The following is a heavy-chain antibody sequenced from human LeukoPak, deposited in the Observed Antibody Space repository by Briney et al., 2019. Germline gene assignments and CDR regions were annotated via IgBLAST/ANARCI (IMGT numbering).Heavy chain of an antibody. V-gene: IGHV4-4*02. CDR2: VHLDGRT. Sequence: SETLSLTCSVSGGSVINTNWWTWVRQPPGKGLEWIGEVHLDGRTNYNPSLESRLTMSVDVSENQVSLKLTSVTAADTAVYYCAREGGFYRPLDYSGQGTLVTVSS. D-gene: IGHD3-3*01. CDR3: AREGGFYRPLDY. J-gene: IGHJ4*02. CDR1: GGSVINTNW.